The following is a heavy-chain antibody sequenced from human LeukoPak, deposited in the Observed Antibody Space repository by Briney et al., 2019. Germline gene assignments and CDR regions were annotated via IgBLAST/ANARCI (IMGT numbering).Heavy chain of an antibody. CDR2: INPSGGST. CDR1: GYTFTSYY. J-gene: IGHJ3*02. D-gene: IGHD3-10*01. Sequence: ASVKVSCKASGYTFTSYYMHWVRQAPGQGLEWMGIINPSGGSTSYAQKFQGRFTMTRDMSTSTVYMELSSLRSDDTAVYYFARARGITMVRGVIITPGAFDIWGQGTMVTVSS. CDR3: ARARGITMVRGVIITPGAFDI. V-gene: IGHV1-46*01.